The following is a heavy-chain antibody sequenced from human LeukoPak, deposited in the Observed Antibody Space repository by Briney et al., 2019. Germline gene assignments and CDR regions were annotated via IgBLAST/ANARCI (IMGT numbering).Heavy chain of an antibody. Sequence: GASVKVSCKASGYTFTGYYMHWVRQAPGQGLEWMGWINPNSGGTNYAQKFQGRVTMTRDTSISTAYMELSRLRSDDTAVYYCARGGGFYYDSSGLDAFDIWGQGTMVTVSS. CDR3: ARGGGFYYDSSGLDAFDI. CDR1: GYTFTGYY. V-gene: IGHV1-2*02. CDR2: INPNSGGT. J-gene: IGHJ3*02. D-gene: IGHD3-22*01.